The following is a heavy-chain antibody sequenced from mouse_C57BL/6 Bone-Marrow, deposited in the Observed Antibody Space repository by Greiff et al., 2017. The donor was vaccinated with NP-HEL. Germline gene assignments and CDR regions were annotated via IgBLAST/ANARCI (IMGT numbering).Heavy chain of an antibody. Sequence: VQLVESGPGLVQPSQCLSITCTASGFSLTSYGVHWVRQSPGKGLEWLGVIWRGGGTDYYAAFISRLSIITDNSKSQVFFKMNSLQADDTAIDYCARYSNYVWYFDVWGTGTTVTVSS. CDR3: ARYSNYVWYFDV. V-gene: IGHV2-2*01. CDR2: IWRGGGT. D-gene: IGHD2-5*01. J-gene: IGHJ1*03. CDR1: GFSLTSYG.